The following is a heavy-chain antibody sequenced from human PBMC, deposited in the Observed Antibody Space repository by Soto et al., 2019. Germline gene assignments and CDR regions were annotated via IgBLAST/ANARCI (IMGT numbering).Heavy chain of an antibody. V-gene: IGHV4-4*02. CDR3: ATLKTYPIFGPYNWFDP. D-gene: IGHD3-3*01. CDR2: IYHSGST. Sequence: QVQLQESGPGLVKPSATLSLTCAVSGVSISSNNWWSWVRQPPGKGLEWIGEIYHSGSTNYNPSLNSRVTISVDKSKHQFSLKLSSMTAADTAVYYCATLKTYPIFGPYNWFDPWGQGTLVTVSS. J-gene: IGHJ5*02. CDR1: GVSISSNNW.